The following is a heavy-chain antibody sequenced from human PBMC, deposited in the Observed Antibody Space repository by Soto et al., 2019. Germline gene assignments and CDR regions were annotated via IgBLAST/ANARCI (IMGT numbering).Heavy chain of an antibody. Sequence: ASVKVSCKASGYTFTSYYIHWVRQAPGQGLEWMGIINPSGGSTSYAQKFQGRVTMTRDTSTSTVYMELSSLRSEDTAVYYCARCCSSTTPSNDAFDIWGQGTMVTVSS. CDR2: INPSGGST. CDR3: ARCCSSTTPSNDAFDI. J-gene: IGHJ3*02. D-gene: IGHD2-2*01. CDR1: GYTFTSYY. V-gene: IGHV1-46*03.